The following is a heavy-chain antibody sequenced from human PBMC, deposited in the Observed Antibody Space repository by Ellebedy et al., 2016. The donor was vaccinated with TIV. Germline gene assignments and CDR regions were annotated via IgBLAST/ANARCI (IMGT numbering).Heavy chain of an antibody. CDR1: GYTFTTFA. CDR3: ARDPLGYCSGGSCTNSWFDP. Sequence: AASVKVSCKASGYTFTTFAIHWVRQAPGQSPEWMGWINVAAANTKYSQKFQGRVTFTRDTSANTVYMHLSSLRSEDSAVYYCARDPLGYCSGGSCTNSWFDPWGQGTLVTVSS. D-gene: IGHD2-15*01. CDR2: INVAAANT. V-gene: IGHV1-3*01. J-gene: IGHJ5*02.